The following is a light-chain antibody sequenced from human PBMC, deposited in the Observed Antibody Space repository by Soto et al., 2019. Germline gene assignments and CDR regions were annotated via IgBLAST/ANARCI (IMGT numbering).Light chain of an antibody. CDR3: QQYGSSPIT. J-gene: IGKJ5*01. V-gene: IGKV3-20*01. CDR1: QSVNTNY. Sequence: EIVLTQSTGTLSLSPGERATLSCRASQSVNTNYLAWYQQKSGQAPRLLICGASSRATGIPDRFSGSGSGTDFTLTISRLEPEDFAAYFCQQYGSSPITFGQGTRLEIK. CDR2: GAS.